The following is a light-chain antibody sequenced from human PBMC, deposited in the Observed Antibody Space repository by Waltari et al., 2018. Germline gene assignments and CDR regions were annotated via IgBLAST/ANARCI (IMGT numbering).Light chain of an antibody. V-gene: IGLV2-23*02. CDR1: SRDVGNYTR. Sequence: QSALTQPASVSGSPGQSITISCTGTSRDVGNYTRVSWYQQHPGKAPKLMIYAVSKRPAGVSDRFSGSKSGDMASLTISGLQPEDEAEYFCSSYAGSSKGVFGGGTKVTV. CDR2: AVS. J-gene: IGLJ2*01. CDR3: SSYAGSSKGV.